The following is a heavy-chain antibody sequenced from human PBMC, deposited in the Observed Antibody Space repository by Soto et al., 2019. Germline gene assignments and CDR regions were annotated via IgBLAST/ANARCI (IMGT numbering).Heavy chain of an antibody. CDR2: IYSGGST. J-gene: IGHJ4*02. CDR1: GFTVSSNY. V-gene: IGHV3-53*02. CDR3: ARAMIQYYDILTGYSD. D-gene: IGHD3-9*01. Sequence: EVQLVETGGGLIQPGGSLRLSCAASGFTVSSNYMSWVRQAPGKGLEWGSVIYSGGSTYYADSVKGRFTISRDNSKNTLYLQMNSLRAEDTAVYYCARAMIQYYDILTGYSDWGQGTLVTVSS.